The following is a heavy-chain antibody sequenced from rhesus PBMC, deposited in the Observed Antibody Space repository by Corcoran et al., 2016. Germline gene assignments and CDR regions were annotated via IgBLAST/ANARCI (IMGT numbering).Heavy chain of an antibody. J-gene: IGHJ6*01. CDR1: GFTFSSYG. V-gene: IGHV3-54*02. CDR2: ILYYGSKT. Sequence: EVQLVESGGGLVQPGGSLRLSCAASGFTFSSYGMHWVRQAPGKGLEWVAVILYYGSKTYYADSVKDRFTISRDNSKNMLYLQMNNLKLEDTAVYYCARDGFTMKGLDSWGQGVVVTVSS. CDR3: ARDGFTMKGLDS. D-gene: IGHD3-28*01.